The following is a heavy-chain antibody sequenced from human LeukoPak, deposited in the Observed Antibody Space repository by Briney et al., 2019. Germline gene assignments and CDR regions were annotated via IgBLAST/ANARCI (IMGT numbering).Heavy chain of an antibody. V-gene: IGHV4-34*01. Sequence: SETLTLTCAVHGGSFSGYYWSWIRQPPGKGLEWIGEINHSGSTNYNPSLKSRVTISVDTSKNQFSLKLSSVTAADTAVYYCARGYGDPIFDYWGQGTLVTVSS. CDR1: GGSFSGYY. CDR2: INHSGST. D-gene: IGHD4-17*01. J-gene: IGHJ4*02. CDR3: ARGYGDPIFDY.